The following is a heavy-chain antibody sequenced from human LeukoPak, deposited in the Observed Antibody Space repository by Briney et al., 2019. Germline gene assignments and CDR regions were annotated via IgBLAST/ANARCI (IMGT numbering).Heavy chain of an antibody. Sequence: VGSLRLSCAASGFTLTSYAMSWGREAPGKGLEWVSAISGSGGSTYYADSVKGRFTISRDNSKNTLYLQMNSLRAEDTAVYYCAKNPGAFDIWGQGTMVTVSS. CDR1: GFTLTSYA. D-gene: IGHD1-14*01. CDR3: AKNPGAFDI. J-gene: IGHJ3*02. V-gene: IGHV3-23*01. CDR2: ISGSGGST.